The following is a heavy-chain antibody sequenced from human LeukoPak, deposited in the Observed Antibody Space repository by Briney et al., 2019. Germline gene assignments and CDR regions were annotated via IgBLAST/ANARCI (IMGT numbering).Heavy chain of an antibody. V-gene: IGHV3-11*01. Sequence: GGSLRLSCAASGFTFSDYYMSWIRQAPGKGLEWVSYISSSGSTIYYADSVKGRFTISRDNAKNSLYLQMNSLRAEDTAVYYCARAPLNGEYYYGMDVWGQGTTVSVSS. CDR3: ARAPLNGEYYYGMDV. D-gene: IGHD3-10*01. CDR2: ISSSGSTI. J-gene: IGHJ6*02. CDR1: GFTFSDYY.